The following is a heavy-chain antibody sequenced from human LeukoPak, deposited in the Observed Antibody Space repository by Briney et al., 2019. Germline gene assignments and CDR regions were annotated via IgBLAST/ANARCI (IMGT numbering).Heavy chain of an antibody. V-gene: IGHV1-8*01. D-gene: IGHD1-26*01. CDR3: ARASGSSLRRSLGY. CDR1: GYTFTSYD. J-gene: IGHJ4*02. Sequence: ASVKVSCKASGYTFTSYDINWVRQATGQGLEWMGWMNPNSGNTGYAQKFQGRVTMTRNTSISTAYMELSSLRSEDTAVYYCARASGSSLRRSLGYWGQGTLVTVSS. CDR2: MNPNSGNT.